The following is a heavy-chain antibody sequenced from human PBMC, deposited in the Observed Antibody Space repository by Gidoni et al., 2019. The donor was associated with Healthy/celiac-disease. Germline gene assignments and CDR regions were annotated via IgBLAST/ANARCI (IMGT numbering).Heavy chain of an antibody. CDR3: AKGIGKYNWNYPKDY. Sequence: EVQLVESGGGLVQPGRSLRLSCAASGFPFDDYAMHWVRQAPGKGLEWVSGISWNSGSIGYADSVKGRFTISRDNAKNSLYLQMNSLRAEDTALYYCAKGIGKYNWNYPKDYWGQGTLVTVSS. J-gene: IGHJ4*02. V-gene: IGHV3-9*01. D-gene: IGHD1-7*01. CDR1: GFPFDDYA. CDR2: ISWNSGSI.